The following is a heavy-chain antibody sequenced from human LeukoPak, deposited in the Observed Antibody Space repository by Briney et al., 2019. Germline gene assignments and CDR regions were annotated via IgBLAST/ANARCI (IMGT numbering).Heavy chain of an antibody. CDR1: GFTFSSYG. CDR3: AKFYYDSSGYYWALPDY. V-gene: IGHV3-30*18. Sequence: GRSLRLSCAASGFTFSSYGMHWVRQAPGKGLEWVAVISYDGSNKYYADSVKGRFTISRDNSKNTLYLQMNSLRAEDTAVYYCAKFYYDSSGYYWALPDYWGQGTLVTVSS. CDR2: ISYDGSNK. J-gene: IGHJ4*02. D-gene: IGHD3-22*01.